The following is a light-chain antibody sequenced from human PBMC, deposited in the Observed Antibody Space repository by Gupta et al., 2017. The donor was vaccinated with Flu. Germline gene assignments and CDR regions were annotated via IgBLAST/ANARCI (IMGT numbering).Light chain of an antibody. J-gene: IGKJ3*01. CDR1: QSLLNSNGYNY. CDR2: LGS. CDR3: MHASKTPST. Sequence: IEMTQSPLPLPVISGETASISCRSSQSLLNSNGYNYSDWYLQKPGQAPQLLIYLGSNRASGVPDRFSGSGSGTDFTLKISRVEAEDVGVYYCMHASKTPSTFGPGTKVDIK. V-gene: IGKV2-28*01.